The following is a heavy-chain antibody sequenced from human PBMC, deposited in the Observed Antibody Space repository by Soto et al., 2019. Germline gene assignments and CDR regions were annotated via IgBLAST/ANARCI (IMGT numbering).Heavy chain of an antibody. D-gene: IGHD5-12*01. CDR2: INHSGST. Sequence: SETLSLTCAVYGGSFSGYYWSWIRQPPGKGLEWIGEINHSGSTNYNPSLKSRVTISVDTSKNQFSLKLSSVTAADTAVYYCASLRTLSGYGQHYYYYMDVWGKGTTVTVSS. V-gene: IGHV4-34*01. CDR1: GGSFSGYY. CDR3: ASLRTLSGYGQHYYYYMDV. J-gene: IGHJ6*03.